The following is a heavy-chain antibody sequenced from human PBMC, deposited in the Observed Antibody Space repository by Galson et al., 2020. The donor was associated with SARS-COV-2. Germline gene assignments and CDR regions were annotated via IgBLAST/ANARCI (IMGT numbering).Heavy chain of an antibody. CDR1: GFTFSSYG. CDR2: IWNDGSNK. V-gene: IGHV3-33*01. D-gene: IGHD6-13*01. Sequence: TGGSLRLSCAASGFTFSSYGMHWVRQAPGKGLEWVAVIWNDGSNKYYADSVKGRFTISRDNSKNTLYLQMNSLRAEDTAVYYCAREETSIWYPGIAAAHAFDIWGQGTMVTVSS. CDR3: AREETSIWYPGIAAAHAFDI. J-gene: IGHJ3*02.